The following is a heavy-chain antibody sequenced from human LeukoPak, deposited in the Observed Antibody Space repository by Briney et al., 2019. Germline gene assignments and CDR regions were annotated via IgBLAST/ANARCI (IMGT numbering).Heavy chain of an antibody. CDR2: ISYDGSNK. Sequence: SGGSLRLSCAASGFTFSSYAMHWVRQAPGKGLEWVAVISYDGSNKYYADSVKGRFTISRDNSKNTLYLQMNSLRAEDTAVYYCARDASGSWYFDYWGQGTLVTVSS. CDR3: ARDASGSWYFDY. V-gene: IGHV3-30-3*01. D-gene: IGHD6-13*01. CDR1: GFTFSSYA. J-gene: IGHJ4*02.